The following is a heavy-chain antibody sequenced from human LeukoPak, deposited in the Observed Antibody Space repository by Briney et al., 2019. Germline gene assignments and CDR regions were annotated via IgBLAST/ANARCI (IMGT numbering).Heavy chain of an antibody. D-gene: IGHD3-22*01. Sequence: SETLSLTCTVSGGSISSSSYYWGWIRQPPGKGLEWIGSIYYSGSTYYNPSLKGRVTISVDTSKNQFSLKLGSVTAADTAVYSCARRPYDSSGYYYVNWFFDLWGRGTLVTVSS. CDR1: GGSISSSSYY. J-gene: IGHJ2*01. CDR3: ARRPYDSSGYYYVNWFFDL. CDR2: IYYSGST. V-gene: IGHV4-39*01.